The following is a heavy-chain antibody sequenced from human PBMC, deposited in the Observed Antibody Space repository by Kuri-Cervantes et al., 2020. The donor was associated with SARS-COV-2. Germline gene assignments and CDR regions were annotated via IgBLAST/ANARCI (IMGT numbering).Heavy chain of an antibody. CDR1: GFTFSNAW. CDR2: IKSKTDGGTT. J-gene: IGHJ4*02. Sequence: GESLRLSCGASGFTFSNAWMSWVRQAPGKGLEWVGRIKSKTDGGTTDYAAPVNGRFTISRDDSKNTLNLQMNSLKAEDTAVYYCTKDLPRFWASPEDEDYWGQGTLVTVSS. V-gene: IGHV3-15*01. D-gene: IGHD3-3*01. CDR3: TKDLPRFWASPEDEDY.